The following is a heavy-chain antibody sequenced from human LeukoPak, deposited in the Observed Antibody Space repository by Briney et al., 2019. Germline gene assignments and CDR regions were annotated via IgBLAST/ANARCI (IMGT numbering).Heavy chain of an antibody. CDR1: GGSISSGGYS. D-gene: IGHD2-15*01. CDR3: ARGGGWLDP. V-gene: IGHV4-30-2*01. CDR2: IYQGGSA. Sequence: SETLSLTCTVSGGSISSGGYSWNWIRQPPGKAPEYIGCIYQGGSAYYNPSLKSRVTISIDRSNNHFSLNLTSVTAADTAVYYCARGGGWLDPWGQGTLVTVSS. J-gene: IGHJ5*02.